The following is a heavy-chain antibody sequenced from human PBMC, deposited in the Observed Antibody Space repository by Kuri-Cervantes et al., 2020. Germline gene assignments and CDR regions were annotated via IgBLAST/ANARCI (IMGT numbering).Heavy chain of an antibody. J-gene: IGHJ4*02. D-gene: IGHD3-3*01. CDR3: AKRSVRFLEWLSAEFDY. CDR1: GFTFSSYA. CDR2: ISYDGGNK. Sequence: GGSLRLSCAASGFTFSSYAMHWVRQAPGKGLEWVAVISYDGGNKYYADSVKGRFTISRDNSKNTLYLQMNSLRAEDTAVYYCAKRSVRFLEWLSAEFDYWGRGTLVTVSS. V-gene: IGHV3-30*07.